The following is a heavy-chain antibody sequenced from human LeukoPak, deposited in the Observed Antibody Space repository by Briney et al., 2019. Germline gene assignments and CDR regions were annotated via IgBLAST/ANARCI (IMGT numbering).Heavy chain of an antibody. J-gene: IGHJ4*02. CDR3: ARDCTNGVCYGTDFDY. Sequence: TGGSLRLSCAASGFTFSSYGMHWVRQAPGKGLEWVAVISYDGSNKYYADSVKGRFTISRDNSKNTLYLQMNSLRAEDTAVYYCARDCTNGVCYGTDFDYWGQGTLVTVSS. CDR1: GFTFSSYG. V-gene: IGHV3-30*03. D-gene: IGHD2-8*01. CDR2: ISYDGSNK.